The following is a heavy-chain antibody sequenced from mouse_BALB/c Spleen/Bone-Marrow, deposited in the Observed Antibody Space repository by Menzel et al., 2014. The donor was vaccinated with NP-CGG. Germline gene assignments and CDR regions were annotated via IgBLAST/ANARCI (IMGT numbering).Heavy chain of an antibody. CDR3: ARLDWFAY. CDR1: GFNIKDTY. Sequence: EVQLQQSGAELVKPGASVKLSCTASGFNIKDTYMHWVKQRPEQGLEWIGRIDPANGNTKYDPKFQGKATITADTSSNTAHLQISSLAAEDTDDYYCARLDWFAYWGQGTLVTVSA. CDR2: IDPANGNT. J-gene: IGHJ3*01. V-gene: IGHV14-3*02.